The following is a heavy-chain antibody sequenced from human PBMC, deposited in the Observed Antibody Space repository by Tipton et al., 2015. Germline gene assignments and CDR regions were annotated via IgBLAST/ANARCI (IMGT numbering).Heavy chain of an antibody. D-gene: IGHD2-21*02. CDR3: AKDAMYCGGDCPWWYFDL. CDR2: ITQISIMT. CDR1: GFTFSDHD. J-gene: IGHJ2*01. V-gene: IGHV3-11*01. Sequence: SLRLSCTASGFTFSDHDMSWIRQAPGKGLEWIAHITQISIMTYHGDSVKGRFTISRDNSKNTLYLRMNSLRAEDTAVYYCAKDAMYCGGDCPWWYFDLWGRGTLVTVSS.